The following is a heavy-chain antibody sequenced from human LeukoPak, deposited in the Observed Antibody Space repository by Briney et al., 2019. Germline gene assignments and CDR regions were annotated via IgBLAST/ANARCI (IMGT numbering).Heavy chain of an antibody. V-gene: IGHV3-48*01. CDR3: ARCGYSSYFDY. CDR1: GFTFNTFA. CDR2: ITGSGAM. J-gene: IGHJ4*02. Sequence: GGSLRLSCVASGFTFNTFAMIWVRLVPGKGLNYVSHITGSGAMYYADSVKDRFTIYRDNAKNSLYLQMNSLRAEDTAVYYCARCGYSSYFDYWGQGTLVTVSS. D-gene: IGHD4-11*01.